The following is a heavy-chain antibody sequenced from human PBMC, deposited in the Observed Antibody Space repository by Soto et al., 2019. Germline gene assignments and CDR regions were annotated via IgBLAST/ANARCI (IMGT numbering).Heavy chain of an antibody. Sequence: SETLSLTCSVSGISVNTNGYYWGWVRQPPGKGLDWIGNIYYSGSTFYNPSLRGRVTISVDTSKNQFSLKVNSVTAADTAVYYCAGVVVPASRNTEFEYWGQGTFVTVSA. D-gene: IGHD2-15*01. V-gene: IGHV4-39*01. CDR1: GISVNTNGYY. CDR2: IYYSGST. J-gene: IGHJ4*02. CDR3: AGVVVPASRNTEFEY.